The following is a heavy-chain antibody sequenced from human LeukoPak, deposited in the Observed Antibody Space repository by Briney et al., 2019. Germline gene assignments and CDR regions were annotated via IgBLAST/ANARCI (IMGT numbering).Heavy chain of an antibody. CDR3: AKERTVTTLGIFYPEYYFDY. J-gene: IGHJ4*02. CDR1: GFTFSSYA. D-gene: IGHD4-17*01. CDR2: ISGSGGST. V-gene: IGHV3-23*01. Sequence: GGSLRLSCAASGFTFSSYAMSWVRQAPGKGLEWVSAISGSGGSTYYADSVKGRFTISRDNSVNTLYLQMNSLRAEDTAVYYCAKERTVTTLGIFYPEYYFDYWGQGTLVTVSS.